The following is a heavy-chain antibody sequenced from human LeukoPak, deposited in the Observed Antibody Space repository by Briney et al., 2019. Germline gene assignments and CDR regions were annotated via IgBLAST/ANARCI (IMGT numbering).Heavy chain of an antibody. Sequence: GGSLRLSCAASGFTFSSYSMNWVRQAPGKGLEWVSSISSSSSYIYYADSVKGRFTISRDNSKNTLYLQMNSLRAEDTAVYYCARGYTYASQWPRWGGPSLSSKYYFDYWGQGTLVTVSS. J-gene: IGHJ4*02. CDR3: ARGYTYASQWPRWGGPSLSSKYYFDY. CDR1: GFTFSSYS. CDR2: ISSSSSYI. D-gene: IGHD6-19*01. V-gene: IGHV3-21*04.